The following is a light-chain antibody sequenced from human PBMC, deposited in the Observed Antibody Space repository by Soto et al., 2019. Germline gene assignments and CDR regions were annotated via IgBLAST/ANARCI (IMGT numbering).Light chain of an antibody. CDR1: QSISSY. J-gene: IGKJ1*01. V-gene: IGKV1-39*01. CDR3: QQSYSNPPT. Sequence: DIQMTQSPSSLSASVGYRVTITCRASQSISSYLNWYQQKPGKAPKLLIYAASSLQSGVPSRFSGSGSGTDFTLTISSLQPEDFATYYCQQSYSNPPTFGQGTKVDIK. CDR2: AAS.